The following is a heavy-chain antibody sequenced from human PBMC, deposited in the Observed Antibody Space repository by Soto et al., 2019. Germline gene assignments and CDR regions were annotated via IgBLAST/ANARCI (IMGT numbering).Heavy chain of an antibody. V-gene: IGHV3-48*01. J-gene: IGHJ4*02. CDR3: ARDLGHYDSTGYFDS. D-gene: IGHD3-22*01. Sequence: GGSLRLSCAAYGFTSSSFSMNWVRQAPGKGLEWVSYISAITSTTYYADSVKGRFTISRDNAKNSLHLQMNSLRVEDTAVYYCARDLGHYDSTGYFDSWGQGTLVTVSS. CDR2: ISAITSTT. CDR1: GFTSSSFS.